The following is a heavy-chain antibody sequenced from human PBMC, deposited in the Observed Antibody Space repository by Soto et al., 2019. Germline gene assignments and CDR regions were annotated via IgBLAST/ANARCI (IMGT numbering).Heavy chain of an antibody. CDR2: ISYDGNKK. V-gene: IGHV3-30-3*01. CDR3: ARSIAVSSIDY. J-gene: IGHJ4*02. D-gene: IGHD6-19*01. Sequence: QVQLVESGGGVVQPGRSLRLSCAASAFTLSSYSMHWVRQAPGKGLDWVSVISYDGNKKLYGDSVKGRFSISRDTSKNTVYLQMNSLRPEDTAVYYCARSIAVSSIDYWGQGTLVTVSS. CDR1: AFTLSSYS.